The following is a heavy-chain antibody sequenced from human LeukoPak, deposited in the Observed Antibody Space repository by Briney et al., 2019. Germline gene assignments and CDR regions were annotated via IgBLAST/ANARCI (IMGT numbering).Heavy chain of an antibody. CDR1: GFAFDNYA. V-gene: IGHV3-23*01. CDR3: VKPLSGTYFTFED. D-gene: IGHD1-26*01. J-gene: IGHJ4*02. CDR2: ISGSGGST. Sequence: GGSLRLSCAASGFAFDNYAMSWVRLVPGEGLEWVSSISGSGGSTFYAGSVKGRFTISRGSSKSTLFLQMNSLRVEDTAIYYCVKPLSGTYFTFEDWGQGTLVTVSS.